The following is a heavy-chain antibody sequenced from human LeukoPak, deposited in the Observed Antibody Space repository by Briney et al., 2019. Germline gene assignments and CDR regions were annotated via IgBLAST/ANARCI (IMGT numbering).Heavy chain of an antibody. CDR1: GFTFCSYA. V-gene: IGHV3-30-3*01. CDR2: ISYDGSNK. Sequence: GGSLRLSCAASGFTFCSYAMHWVRQAPGKGLEWGAVISYDGSNKYYADSVKGRFTISRDNSKNTLYLQMNSLRAEDTAVYYCARGPQDEDSSGYNDYWGQGTLVTVSS. J-gene: IGHJ4*02. CDR3: ARGPQDEDSSGYNDY. D-gene: IGHD3-22*01.